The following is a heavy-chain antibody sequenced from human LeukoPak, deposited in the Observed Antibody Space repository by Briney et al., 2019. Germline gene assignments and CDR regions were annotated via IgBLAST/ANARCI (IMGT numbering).Heavy chain of an antibody. Sequence: ASVKVSCKVSGYTLTELSMHWVRQAPGKGLEWMGGFDPEDGETIYAQKFQGRVTMTRDTSTSTVYMELSSLRSEDTAVYYCARVSFDYTIDYWGQGILVTVSS. CDR2: FDPEDGET. CDR3: ARVSFDYTIDY. D-gene: IGHD4-11*01. J-gene: IGHJ4*02. V-gene: IGHV1-24*01. CDR1: GYTLTELS.